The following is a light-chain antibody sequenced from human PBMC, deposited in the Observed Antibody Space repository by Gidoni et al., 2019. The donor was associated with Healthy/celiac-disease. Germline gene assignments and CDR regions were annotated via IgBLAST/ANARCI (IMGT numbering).Light chain of an antibody. V-gene: IGKV1-5*03. Sequence: DIQMTQSPSTLSAAVGDRVTSTCRASQRISSGLAWYQQKPGKDPKLLIYEASSLERGVPSGFSRSGSGTEFTLTISSLQPDDFATYYCQQYNSYSAPTFGGXTKVEIK. CDR1: QRISSG. CDR2: EAS. J-gene: IGKJ4*01. CDR3: QQYNSYSAPT.